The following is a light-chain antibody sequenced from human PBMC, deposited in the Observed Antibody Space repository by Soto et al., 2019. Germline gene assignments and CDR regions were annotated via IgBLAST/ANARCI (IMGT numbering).Light chain of an antibody. Sequence: DIQMTQSPSTLSASVGDRVTITCRASQSISSWLAWYQQKPGKAPKLLIYDASSLESGVPSRFSGSGSGTAFTLTINSLQPDDFAPYSCQQYNSYSVAYTFGQGTKLEIK. CDR1: QSISSW. CDR2: DAS. CDR3: QQYNSYSVAYT. V-gene: IGKV1-5*01. J-gene: IGKJ2*01.